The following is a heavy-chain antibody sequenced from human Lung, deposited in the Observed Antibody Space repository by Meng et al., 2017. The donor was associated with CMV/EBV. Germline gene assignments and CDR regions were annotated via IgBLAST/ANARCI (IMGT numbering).Heavy chain of an antibody. V-gene: IGHV4-59*01. D-gene: IGHD3-3*01. J-gene: IGHJ6*02. CDR2: IYYSGST. CDR1: GGSTRSYY. CDR3: ARVSGYYYYGMDV. Sequence: SDTLSLTXTAAGGSTRSYYWSWIRQPTGKGLAWSGYIYYSGSTNYNPSLKSRVTISVDTSKNQFSLKLSSVTAADTAVYYCARVSGYYYYGMDVWGQGTTVTVSS.